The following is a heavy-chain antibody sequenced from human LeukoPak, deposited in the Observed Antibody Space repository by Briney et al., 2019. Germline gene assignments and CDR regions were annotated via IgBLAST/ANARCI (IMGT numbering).Heavy chain of an antibody. D-gene: IGHD3-22*01. CDR3: AGVTGYMIEDYFDY. CDR1: GGSISSSSYY. J-gene: IGHJ4*02. V-gene: IGHV4-39*07. CDR2: IYYSGST. Sequence: PSETLSLTCTVSGGSISSSSYYWGWIRQPPGKGLEWIGSIYYSGSTYHNPSLKSRVTISVDTSKNQFSLKLSSVTAADTAVYYCAGVTGYMIEDYFDYWGQGTLVTVSS.